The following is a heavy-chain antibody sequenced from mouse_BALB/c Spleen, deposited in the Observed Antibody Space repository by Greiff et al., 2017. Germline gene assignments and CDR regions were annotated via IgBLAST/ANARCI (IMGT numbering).Heavy chain of an antibody. Sequence: VQLKESGPGLVKPSQSLSLTCSVTGYSITSGYYWNWIRQFPGNKLEWMGYISYDGSNNSNPSLKNRISITRDTSKNQFFLKLNSVTTEEAATYCCARDGNIYAMDYWGQGTSVTVSS. CDR3: ARDGNIYAMDY. V-gene: IGHV3-6*02. CDR2: ISYDGSN. CDR1: GYSITSGYY. D-gene: IGHD2-1*01. J-gene: IGHJ4*01.